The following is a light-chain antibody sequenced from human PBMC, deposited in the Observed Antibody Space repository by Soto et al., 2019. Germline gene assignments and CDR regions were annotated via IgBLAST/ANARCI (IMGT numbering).Light chain of an antibody. CDR2: ESS. CDR3: FSYAGSSTYV. CDR1: SSYVGSYNL. V-gene: IGLV2-23*01. Sequence: QSALTQPASVSGSPGQSITISCTGTSSYVGSYNLVSWYQQHPGKAPKVMIYESSKRPSGVSNRFSGSKSGNTASLTLSGLQAEDEADYYCFSYAGSSTYVFGTGTKLTVL. J-gene: IGLJ1*01.